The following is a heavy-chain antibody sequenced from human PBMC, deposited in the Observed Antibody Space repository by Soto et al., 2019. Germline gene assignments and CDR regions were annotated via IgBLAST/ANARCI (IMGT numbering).Heavy chain of an antibody. J-gene: IGHJ6*02. CDR1: GGTFSSYA. Sequence: SVKVSCKASGGTFSSYAISWVRQAPGQGLEWMGGIIPIFGTANYAQKFQGRVTITADESTSTAYMELSSLRSEDTAVYYCARGSSYYDFWSGYYSLGYYYGMDVWGQGTTVTVSS. V-gene: IGHV1-69*13. CDR2: IIPIFGTA. CDR3: ARGSSYYDFWSGYYSLGYYYGMDV. D-gene: IGHD3-3*01.